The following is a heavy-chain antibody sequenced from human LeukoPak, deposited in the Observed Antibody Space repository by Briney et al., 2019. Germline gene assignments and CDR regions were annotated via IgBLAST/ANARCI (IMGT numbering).Heavy chain of an antibody. J-gene: IGHJ3*02. CDR1: GGSISSYY. D-gene: IGHD5-12*01. CDR3: ARLDRWLQPIDAFDI. CDR2: IYYSGST. V-gene: IGHV4-59*08. Sequence: SETLSLTCTVSGGSISSYYWSWIRQPPGKGLEWIGYIYYSGSTNYNPSLKSRVTISVDTSKNQFSLKPSSVTAADTAVYYCARLDRWLQPIDAFDIWGQGTMVTVSS.